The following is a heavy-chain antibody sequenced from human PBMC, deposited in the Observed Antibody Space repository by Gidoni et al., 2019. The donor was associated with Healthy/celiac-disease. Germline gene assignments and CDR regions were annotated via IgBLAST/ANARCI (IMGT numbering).Heavy chain of an antibody. D-gene: IGHD3-22*01. CDR2: ISSSSSTI. J-gene: IGHJ4*02. V-gene: IGHV3-48*01. CDR3: ARGYYYDSSGVTSPAY. CDR1: GFTFSSYS. Sequence: EVQLVESGGGLVQPGGSLRLSCAASGFTFSSYSMNWVRQAPGKGLVWVSYISSSSSTIYYADSVKGRFTISRDNAKNSLYLQMNSLRAEDTAVYYCARGYYYDSSGVTSPAYWGQGTLVTVSS.